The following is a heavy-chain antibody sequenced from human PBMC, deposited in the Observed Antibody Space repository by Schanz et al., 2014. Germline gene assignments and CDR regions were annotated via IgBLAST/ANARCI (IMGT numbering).Heavy chain of an antibody. V-gene: IGHV3-48*01. Sequence: VQLVESGGGVVQPGGSLRLSCAVSGFSFSSYSMSWVRQAPGKGLEWIAYISSGGTTIYYADSVKGRFTISRDNAKSSLYLQMNSLRAEDTAVYYCVREVGAAAGLAWGLDYWGRGTLVTVSS. D-gene: IGHD6-13*01. CDR2: ISSGGTTI. J-gene: IGHJ4*02. CDR3: VREVGAAAGLAWGLDY. CDR1: GFSFSSYS.